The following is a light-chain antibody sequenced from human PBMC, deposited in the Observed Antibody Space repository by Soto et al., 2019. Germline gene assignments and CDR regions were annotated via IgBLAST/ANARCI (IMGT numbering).Light chain of an antibody. CDR2: YNS. J-gene: IGLJ3*02. CDR3: HVWHSSSDQWV. Sequence: LTQPPSVSVAPGKTAIITCGGDNIGSKNVHWYQQKPGQAPVMVIFYNSVRPSGIPERFSGSNPGDTATLTISRVEAGDEADYYCHVWHSSSDQWVFGGGTKVTVL. CDR1: NIGSKN. V-gene: IGLV3-21*04.